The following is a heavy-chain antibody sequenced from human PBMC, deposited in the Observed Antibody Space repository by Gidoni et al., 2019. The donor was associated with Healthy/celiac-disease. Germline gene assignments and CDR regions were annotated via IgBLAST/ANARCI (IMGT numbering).Heavy chain of an antibody. J-gene: IGHJ4*02. V-gene: IGHV3-48*03. Sequence: EMQLVESGRGLVQPGGSLRLPFAPSGFPFSSYDMNWGRQAPGKGLEWVAYISSSGSTIYYADSGKGRCTISRDNDKNKLYLQMNSRRAEDTAVDYCARARGWELLRLDYWGQGTMVTVSS. CDR1: GFPFSSYD. D-gene: IGHD1-26*01. CDR3: ARARGWELLRLDY. CDR2: ISSSGSTI.